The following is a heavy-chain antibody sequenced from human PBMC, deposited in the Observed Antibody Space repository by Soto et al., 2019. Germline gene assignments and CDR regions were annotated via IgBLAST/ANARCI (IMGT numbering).Heavy chain of an antibody. CDR1: GGTFSSYA. CDR2: IIPIFGTA. CDR3: VYYDSSGYLYYFDY. J-gene: IGHJ4*02. D-gene: IGHD3-22*01. Sequence: ASVKVSCKASGGTFSSYAISWVRQAPGQGLEWMGGIIPIFGTANYAQKFQGRVTITADESTSTAYMELSSLRSEDTAVYYCVYYDSSGYLYYFDYWGQGTLVTVSS. V-gene: IGHV1-69*13.